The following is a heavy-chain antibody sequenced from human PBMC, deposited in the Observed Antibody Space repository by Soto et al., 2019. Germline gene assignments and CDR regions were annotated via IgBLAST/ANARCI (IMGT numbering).Heavy chain of an antibody. CDR3: AKVFGCGQQLAPAEY. J-gene: IGHJ4*02. Sequence: QVQLVESGGGVVQPGRSLRLSCAASGFTFSSYVMHWVRQAPDKGLEWVAVISYDGKNKYYADSVKGRFTISRDNSKETLYLQMNSLRAEDPAVYYSAKVFGCGQQLAPAEYWGQGTLVTVS. CDR2: ISYDGKNK. V-gene: IGHV3-30*18. CDR1: GFTFSSYV. D-gene: IGHD6-13*01.